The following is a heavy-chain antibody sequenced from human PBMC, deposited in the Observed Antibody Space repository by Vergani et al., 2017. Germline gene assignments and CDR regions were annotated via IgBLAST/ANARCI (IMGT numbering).Heavy chain of an antibody. D-gene: IGHD6-6*01. CDR2: IYPGDSDT. CDR3: AKDHRGSSIAARIVNIDGMDV. CDR1: GYSFTSYW. V-gene: IGHV5-51*03. Sequence: EVQLVQSGAEVKKPGESLKISCKGSGYSFTSYWIGWVRQMPGKGLEWMGIIYPGDSDTRYSPSFQGQVTISADKSISTAYLQWSSLKASDTAVYYCAKDHRGSSIAARIVNIDGMDVWGQGTTVTVSS. J-gene: IGHJ6*02.